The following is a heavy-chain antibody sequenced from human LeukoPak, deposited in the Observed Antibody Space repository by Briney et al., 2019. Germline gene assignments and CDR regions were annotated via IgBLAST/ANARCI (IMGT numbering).Heavy chain of an antibody. Sequence: ASVKVSCKASGYTFTGYYMHWVRQAPGQGLEWMGWINPNSGGTNYAQKFQGRVTMTRDTSISTDYMELSRLRSDDTAVYYCARSYCSGGSCFNFDYWGQGTLVTVSS. CDR1: GYTFTGYY. D-gene: IGHD2-15*01. V-gene: IGHV1-2*02. CDR2: INPNSGGT. J-gene: IGHJ4*02. CDR3: ARSYCSGGSCFNFDY.